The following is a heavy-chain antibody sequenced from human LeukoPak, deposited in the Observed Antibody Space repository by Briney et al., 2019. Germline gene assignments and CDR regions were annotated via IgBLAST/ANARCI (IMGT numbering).Heavy chain of an antibody. Sequence: GGSLRLSCAASGFTFSSYEMNWVRQAPGKGLEWVSYISSSGSTIYYADSVKGRFTISRDNAKNSLYLQINSLRAEDTAVYYCSTLAITNNLVYYDILTGYYPFDYWGQGTLVTVSS. D-gene: IGHD3-9*01. CDR1: GFTFSSYE. V-gene: IGHV3-48*03. CDR2: ISSSGSTI. CDR3: STLAITNNLVYYDILTGYYPFDY. J-gene: IGHJ4*02.